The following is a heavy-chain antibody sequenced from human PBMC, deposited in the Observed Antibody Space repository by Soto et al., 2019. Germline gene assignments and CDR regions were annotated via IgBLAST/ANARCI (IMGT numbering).Heavy chain of an antibody. J-gene: IGHJ6*01. CDR2: ISYDGSNK. D-gene: IGHD3-3*01. CDR3: AKQYFGVVITLYYYGMDV. Sequence: LRLSCAASGFTFSSYGMHWVRQAPGKGLEWVAVISYDGSNKYYADSVKGRFTISRDNSKNTLYLQMNSLRAEDTAVYYCAKQYFGVVITLYYYGMDVWGQGTTVTVSS. CDR1: GFTFSSYG. V-gene: IGHV3-30*18.